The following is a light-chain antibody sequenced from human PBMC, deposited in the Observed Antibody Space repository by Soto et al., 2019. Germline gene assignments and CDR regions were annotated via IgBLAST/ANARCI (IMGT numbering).Light chain of an antibody. Sequence: DIQMTQSPSSPSASVGDRVTITCRASQSISILLAWYQQKPGKAPKLLIYDASSLESGVPSRFSGSGSGTEFALTISSLQPDDFATYYCQQYNSYSPWTFGQGTKVDIK. CDR3: QQYNSYSPWT. CDR2: DAS. J-gene: IGKJ1*01. CDR1: QSISIL. V-gene: IGKV1-5*01.